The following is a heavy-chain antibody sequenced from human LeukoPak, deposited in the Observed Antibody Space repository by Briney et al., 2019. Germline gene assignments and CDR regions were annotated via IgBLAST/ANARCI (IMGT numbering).Heavy chain of an antibody. J-gene: IGHJ5*02. CDR3: ARVVNVAYCSAGSCTQGGFDP. D-gene: IGHD2-15*01. CDR2: IYESGST. Sequence: SQTLSLTCTVSGGSISSGGYYWSWIRQHPGKGLEGIVYIYESGSTYYNSSLKSRVTISVDTTKNQLSLKLSCVTAADTAVYYCARVVNVAYCSAGSCTQGGFDPWGQETLVTVSS. V-gene: IGHV4-31*03. CDR1: GGSISSGGYY.